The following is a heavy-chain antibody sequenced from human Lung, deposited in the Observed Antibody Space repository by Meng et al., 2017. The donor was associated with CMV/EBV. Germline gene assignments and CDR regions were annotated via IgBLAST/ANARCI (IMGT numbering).Heavy chain of an antibody. CDR3: ARDGRPLHFLEFSAGWFDP. CDR2: ISWDGGST. V-gene: IGHV3-43D*03. Sequence: GESXKISCAASGFTFDDHAMHWVRQAPGKGLEWISLISWDGGSTYYADSVKGRFTTSRDNTRNSLHLQMTGLRAEDTAVYYCARDGRPLHFLEFSAGWFDPWXEGTXVTVSS. CDR1: GFTFDDHA. D-gene: IGHD3-3*01. J-gene: IGHJ5*02.